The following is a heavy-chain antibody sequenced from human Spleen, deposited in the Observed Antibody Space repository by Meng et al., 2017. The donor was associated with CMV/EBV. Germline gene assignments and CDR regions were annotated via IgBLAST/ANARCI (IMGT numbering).Heavy chain of an antibody. Sequence: ASVKVSCKASGYTFTSYYMHWVRQAPGQGLEWMGIINPSGGSTSYAQKFQGRVTMTRDTSTSTVYMELSSLRSEDTAVYYCARGRTIFGVVSYNYYYYGMDVWGQGTTVIVSS. CDR3: ARGRTIFGVVSYNYYYYGMDV. CDR2: INPSGGST. J-gene: IGHJ6*02. CDR1: GYTFTSYY. V-gene: IGHV1-46*01. D-gene: IGHD3-3*01.